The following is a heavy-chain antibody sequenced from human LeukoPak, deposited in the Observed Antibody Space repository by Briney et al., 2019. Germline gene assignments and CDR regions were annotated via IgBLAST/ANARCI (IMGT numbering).Heavy chain of an antibody. D-gene: IGHD1-1*01. J-gene: IGHJ6*03. CDR2: ISGSGGST. CDR3: AKPGTSPGWEITLYYMDV. V-gene: IGHV3-23*01. Sequence: GGSLRLSCAASGFTFSSYAMSWVRQAPGKGLEWVSAISGSGGSTYYADSVKGRFTISRDNSKNTLYLQMNSLRAEDTAVYYCAKPGTSPGWEITLYYMDVWGKGTTVTVSS. CDR1: GFTFSSYA.